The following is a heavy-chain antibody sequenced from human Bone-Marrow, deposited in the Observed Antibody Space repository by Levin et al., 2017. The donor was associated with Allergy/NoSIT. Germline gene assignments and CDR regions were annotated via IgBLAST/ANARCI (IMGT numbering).Heavy chain of an antibody. CDR3: ARVALPRYCTSTSCSDSGYYFDY. Sequence: GESLKISCAASGFTFSSYDMHWVRQATGRGLEWVSAIGTAADSYYSGSVKGRFTVSRANAKNSFYLQMNSLRAGDTAVYYCARVALPRYCTSTSCSDSGYYFDYWGQGTLVTVSS. J-gene: IGHJ4*02. CDR2: IGTAADS. CDR1: GFTFSSYD. D-gene: IGHD2-2*01. V-gene: IGHV3-13*04.